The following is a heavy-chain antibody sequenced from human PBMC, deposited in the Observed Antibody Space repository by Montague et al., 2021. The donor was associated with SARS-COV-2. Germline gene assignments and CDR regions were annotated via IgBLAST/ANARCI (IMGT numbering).Heavy chain of an antibody. CDR2: MHFTGKT. D-gene: IGHD3-10*01. Sequence: SETLSLTCSDSGDSITNHYWSWIRQPAGKGLEWIGRMHFTGKTNFSPFFSSRLTMSADTSKNQFSLKLTSVTAADTAIYFCARDRFDFGAGRQGTIDFWGRGTLVTVSS. V-gene: IGHV4-4*07. CDR3: ARDRFDFGAGRQGTIDF. J-gene: IGHJ4*02. CDR1: GDSITNHY.